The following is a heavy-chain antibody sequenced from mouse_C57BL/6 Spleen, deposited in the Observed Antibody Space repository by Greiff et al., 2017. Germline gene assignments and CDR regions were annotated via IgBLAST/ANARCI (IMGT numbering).Heavy chain of an antibody. CDR2: INPSNGGT. Sequence: QVQLKQPGTELVKPGASVKLSCKASGYTFTSYWMHWVKQRPGQGLEWIGNINPSNGGTNYNEKFKSKATLTVDKSSSTAYMQLSSLTSEDSAVYYCARSFYDGYYEHDYWGQGTLVTVSA. CDR1: GYTFTSYW. CDR3: ARSFYDGYYEHDY. V-gene: IGHV1-53*01. D-gene: IGHD2-3*01. J-gene: IGHJ3*01.